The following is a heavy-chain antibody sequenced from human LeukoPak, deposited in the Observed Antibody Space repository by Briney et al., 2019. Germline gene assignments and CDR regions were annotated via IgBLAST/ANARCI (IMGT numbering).Heavy chain of an antibody. CDR3: ARAEAGHYFDY. J-gene: IGHJ4*02. Sequence: GGSLRLSCAASGFTFSSFAMHWVRQAPGKGLEYVSAISSNGGSTFYANSVKGRFTISRDNAENTLYLQMGSLGAEDMAVYYCARAEAGHYFDYWGQGTLVTVSS. CDR2: ISSNGGST. D-gene: IGHD6-19*01. CDR1: GFTFSSFA. V-gene: IGHV3-64*01.